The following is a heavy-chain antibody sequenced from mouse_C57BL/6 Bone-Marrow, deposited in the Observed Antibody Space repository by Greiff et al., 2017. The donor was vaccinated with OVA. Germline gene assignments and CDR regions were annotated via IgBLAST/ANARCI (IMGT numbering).Heavy chain of an antibody. CDR3: ARPAYGSSGVAY. CDR2: ISSGGSYT. J-gene: IGHJ3*01. D-gene: IGHD1-1*01. CDR1: GFTFSSYG. V-gene: IGHV5-6*01. Sequence: EVKLMESGGDLVKPGGSLKLSCAASGFTFSSYGMSWVRQTPDKRLEWVATISSGGSYTYYPDSVKGRFTISRDNAKNTLYLQMSSLKSEDTAMYYCARPAYGSSGVAYWGQGTLVTVSA.